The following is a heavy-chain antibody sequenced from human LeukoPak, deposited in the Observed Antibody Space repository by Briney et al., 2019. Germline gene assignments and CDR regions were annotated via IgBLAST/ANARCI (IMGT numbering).Heavy chain of an antibody. CDR1: GFIFSSYT. D-gene: IGHD1-14*01. V-gene: IGHV3-21*01. J-gene: IGHJ3*02. Sequence: PGGSLRLSCAASGFIFSSYTMNWVRQAPGKGPEWVSSISSSSSYIYFADSVKGRFTISRDNAKNSLYLQMNSLRAEDTAVYYCARGALGMSGRIVDAFDIWGQGTRVTVSS. CDR3: ARGALGMSGRIVDAFDI. CDR2: ISSSSSYI.